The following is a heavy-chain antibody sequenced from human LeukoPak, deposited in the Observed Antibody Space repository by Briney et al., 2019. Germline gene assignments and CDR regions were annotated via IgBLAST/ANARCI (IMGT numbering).Heavy chain of an antibody. CDR3: ARVRLPAWGPDAFDI. Sequence: SETLSLTCTVSGYSISSGYYWGWIRQPPGKGLEWIGSFSHSGSTYYNPSLKSRVTISVDTSKNQFSLKLSSVTAADTAVYYCARVRLPAWGPDAFDIWGQGTMVTVSS. D-gene: IGHD7-27*01. CDR2: FSHSGST. J-gene: IGHJ3*02. CDR1: GYSISSGYY. V-gene: IGHV4-38-2*02.